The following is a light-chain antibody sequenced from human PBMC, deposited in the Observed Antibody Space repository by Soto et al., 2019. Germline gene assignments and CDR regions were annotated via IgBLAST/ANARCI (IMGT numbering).Light chain of an antibody. Sequence: EIVLTQSPGTLSLSPGDRATLSCRASQSISSNYLAWYQQRPGQAPRLLIYGASNTATGIPDRVSGSGSGTDFTHHLSRLEPEDFSVYYCQQYGTSPSTVGRRTKLEIK. CDR3: QQYGTSPST. CDR1: QSISSNY. V-gene: IGKV3-20*01. CDR2: GAS. J-gene: IGKJ2*01.